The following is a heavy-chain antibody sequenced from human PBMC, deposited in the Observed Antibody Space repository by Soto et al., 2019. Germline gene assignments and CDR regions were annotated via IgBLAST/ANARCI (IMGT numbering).Heavy chain of an antibody. D-gene: IGHD1-26*01. J-gene: IGHJ6*02. CDR3: ARETRELTYGNYYGMDV. CDR2: ISYDGSNK. V-gene: IGHV3-30-3*01. Sequence: GGSLRLSCAASGFTFSSYAMHWVRQAPGKGLEWVAVISYDGSNKYYADSVKGRFTISRDNSKNTLYLQMNSLRAEDTAVYYCARETRELTYGNYYGMDVWGQGTTVTVSS. CDR1: GFTFSSYA.